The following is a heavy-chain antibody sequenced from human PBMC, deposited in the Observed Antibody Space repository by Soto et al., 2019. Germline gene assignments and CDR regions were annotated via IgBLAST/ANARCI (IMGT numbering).Heavy chain of an antibody. CDR1: GGSFSGYY. J-gene: IGHJ4*02. D-gene: IGHD3-10*01. V-gene: IGHV4-34*01. CDR3: ARGGVTMVRGVRNYFDY. Sequence: QVQLQQWGAGLLKPSETLSLTCAVYGGSFSGYYWSWIRQPPGKGLEWIGEINHSGSTNYNPSLKRRVTIAVDPSKTQFSLKLSSVTAADTAVYYCARGGVTMVRGVRNYFDYWGQGTLVTVSS. CDR2: INHSGST.